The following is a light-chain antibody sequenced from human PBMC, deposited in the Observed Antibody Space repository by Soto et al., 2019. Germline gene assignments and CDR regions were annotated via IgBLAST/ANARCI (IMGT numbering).Light chain of an antibody. CDR2: GVS. J-gene: IGKJ1*01. CDR3: QQYDSSPRT. CDR1: DSVGSD. Sequence: EIVMTQSPATLSVSPWEIATLGCSASDSVGSDLAWYQQKPAQAARLLSYGVSSRATGIPDRFSGSGSGTDFTLTISRLEPEDFAVYYCQQYDSSPRTFGQGTKVDI. V-gene: IGKV3-20*01.